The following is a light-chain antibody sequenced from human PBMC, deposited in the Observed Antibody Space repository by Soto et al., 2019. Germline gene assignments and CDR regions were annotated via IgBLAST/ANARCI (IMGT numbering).Light chain of an antibody. CDR1: QSISSW. CDR3: QQYNSYTWT. CDR2: DAP. V-gene: IGKV1-5*01. J-gene: IGKJ1*01. Sequence: DIQMTQSPSTLSASVGDRVTITCRASQSISSWLAWYQQKPGKAPKLLIYDAPSLESGVPSRFSGSGSGTEFPLTISSLQPDDFATYYCQQYNSYTWTFGQGTKVEIK.